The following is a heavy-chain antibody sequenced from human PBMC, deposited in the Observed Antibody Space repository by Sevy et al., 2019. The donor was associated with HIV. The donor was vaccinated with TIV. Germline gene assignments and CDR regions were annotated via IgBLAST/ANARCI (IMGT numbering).Heavy chain of an antibody. J-gene: IGHJ4*02. D-gene: IGHD2-2*01. Sequence: RGYLRLSCAASGFTFSGSAMHWVRQASGKGLERIGRIKNNGNNYATAYGASVKGRITISRDDSKNTAYLQMNSLKTEDTALHYCAREGCSKPHDYWGQGTLVTVSS. CDR3: AREGCSKPHDY. CDR1: GFTFSGSA. CDR2: IKNNGNNYAT. V-gene: IGHV3-73*01.